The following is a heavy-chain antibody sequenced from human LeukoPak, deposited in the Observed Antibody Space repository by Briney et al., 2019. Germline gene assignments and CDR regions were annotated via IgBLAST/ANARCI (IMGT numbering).Heavy chain of an antibody. CDR1: GYTFTGYY. Sequence: ASVKVSCKASGYTFTGYYMHWVRQAPGQGLEWMGWINPNSGGTNYAQKFQGRVTMTSDTSISTAYLELSRLKSDDTAVYYCARVPVRPGFYLADYWGQGTLVTVSS. J-gene: IGHJ4*02. CDR2: INPNSGGT. D-gene: IGHD3-22*01. V-gene: IGHV1-2*02. CDR3: ARVPVRPGFYLADY.